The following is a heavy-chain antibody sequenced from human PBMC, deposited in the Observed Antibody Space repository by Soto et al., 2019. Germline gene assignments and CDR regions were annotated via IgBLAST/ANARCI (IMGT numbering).Heavy chain of an antibody. CDR1: GFNFGNFG. Sequence: PGGSLRLSCVASGFNFGNFGMHWVRQAPGKGLEWLTVISNDENIKQDSVRGRFAIARDNSKNTLYLHLTSLRAEDTAIYYCAGGLRGVLDYWGQGTLLTVSS. CDR3: AGGLRGVLDY. V-gene: IGHV3-33*01. D-gene: IGHD5-12*01. J-gene: IGHJ4*02. CDR2: ISNDENIK.